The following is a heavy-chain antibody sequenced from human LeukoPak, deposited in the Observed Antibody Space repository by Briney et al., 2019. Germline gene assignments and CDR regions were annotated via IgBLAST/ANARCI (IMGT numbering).Heavy chain of an antibody. CDR1: GGSISSSTYY. CDR3: ARHPNRIAAVGTIAY. CDR2: IYYSGST. Sequence: PSETLSETCTVSGGSISSSTYYWGWIRQPPGKGLEWIGTIYYSGSTYYNPSLESRVTISVDTSKNQFSLKLSSVTAADTAVYYCARHPNRIAAVGTIAYWG. V-gene: IGHV4-39*01. J-gene: IGHJ4*01. D-gene: IGHD6-13*01.